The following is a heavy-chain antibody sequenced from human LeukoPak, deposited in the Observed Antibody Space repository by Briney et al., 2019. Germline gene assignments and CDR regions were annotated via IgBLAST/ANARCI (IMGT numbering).Heavy chain of an antibody. D-gene: IGHD6-6*01. CDR3: AREADSSSSFRY. CDR1: GFSFNSYA. V-gene: IGHV3-30*01. CDR2: ISYDGSNK. Sequence: GRSLRLSCAASGFSFNSYAMHWVRQAPGKGLEWVAVISYDGSNKYYADSVKGRFTISRDNSKNTLYLQMNSLRAEDTAVYYCAREADSSSSFRYWGQGTLVTVSS. J-gene: IGHJ4*02.